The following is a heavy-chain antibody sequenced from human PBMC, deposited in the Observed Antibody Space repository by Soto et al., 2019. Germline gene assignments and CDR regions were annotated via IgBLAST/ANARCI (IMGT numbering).Heavy chain of an antibody. CDR3: ARDPRPLLNWSGGSCYFLVTDY. CDR2: IKQDGSEK. Sequence: GGSLRLSCAASGFTFSSYWMSWVRQAPGKGLEWVANIKQDGSEKYYVDSVKGRFTISRDNAKNSLYLQMNSLRAEDTAVYYCARDPRPLLNWSGGSCYFLVTDYWGQRTLVTVSS. J-gene: IGHJ4*02. V-gene: IGHV3-7*01. D-gene: IGHD2-15*01. CDR1: GFTFSSYW.